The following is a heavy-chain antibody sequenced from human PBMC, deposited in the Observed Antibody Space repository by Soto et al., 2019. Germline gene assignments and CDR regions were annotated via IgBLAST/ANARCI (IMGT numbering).Heavy chain of an antibody. Sequence: GGSLRLSCAASGFTVSSNYMSWVRQAPGKGLEWVSLIYSSGGTYHADSVKGRLTISRDSSKNTLYLQMNSLRADDTAMYYCARGNAFDIWGQGTMVTVSS. V-gene: IGHV3-53*01. J-gene: IGHJ3*02. CDR2: IYSSGGT. CDR3: ARGNAFDI. CDR1: GFTVSSNY.